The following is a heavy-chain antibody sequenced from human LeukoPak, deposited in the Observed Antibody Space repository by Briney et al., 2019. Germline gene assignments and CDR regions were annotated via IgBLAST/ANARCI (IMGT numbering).Heavy chain of an antibody. D-gene: IGHD5-24*01. V-gene: IGHV3-53*01. CDR3: ARSEMSRGLYS. CDR1: GFTVSSNY. J-gene: IGHJ4*02. Sequence: GGSLRLSCAASGFTVSSNYMSWVRQAPGKGLEWVSVIYSDGTTYYADSVKGRFTISRDNSENTLYLQMNSLRAEDTAVYYCARSEMSRGLYSWGQGTLVTASS. CDR2: IYSDGTT.